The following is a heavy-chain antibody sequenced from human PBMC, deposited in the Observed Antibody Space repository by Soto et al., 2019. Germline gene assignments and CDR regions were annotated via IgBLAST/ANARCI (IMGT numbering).Heavy chain of an antibody. Sequence: GGSLRLSCAASGFTFNTYGFNWVRQAPGKGLEWVAVIWYDGNTKYYADSVKGRFTISRDNLKNTLYLQMNSLTAEDTAVYYCARPLVAPVAGPYYYGMDVWGQGTTVTVSS. J-gene: IGHJ6*02. CDR2: IWYDGNTK. CDR3: ARPLVAPVAGPYYYGMDV. D-gene: IGHD6-19*01. CDR1: GFTFNTYG. V-gene: IGHV3-33*01.